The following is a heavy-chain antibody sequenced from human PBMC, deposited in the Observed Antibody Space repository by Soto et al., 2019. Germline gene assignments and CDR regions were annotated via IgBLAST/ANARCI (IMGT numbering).Heavy chain of an antibody. CDR3: ARLSYYYDSNYGMDV. D-gene: IGHD3-22*01. CDR2: IYYSGST. V-gene: IGHV4-31*03. J-gene: IGHJ6*02. Sequence: QVQLQESGPGLVKPSQTLSHTCTVSGGSISSGGYYWSWIRQHPGKGLEWIGYIYYSGSTYYNPSLKSRVTISVDTSKNQFSLKLSSVTAADTAVYYCARLSYYYDSNYGMDVWGQGTTVTVSS. CDR1: GGSISSGGYY.